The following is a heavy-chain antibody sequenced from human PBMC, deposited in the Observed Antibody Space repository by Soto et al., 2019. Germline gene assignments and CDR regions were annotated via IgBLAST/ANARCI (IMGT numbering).Heavy chain of an antibody. J-gene: IGHJ4*02. CDR1: GVTFSRQD. CDR3: ATNEGRDGYGFDY. Sequence: QVQLVQSGAEVKKPGSSVKVSCKASGVTFSRQDMRWVRQAPGQGLEWMGGIIPIFGTPQYAEKFQDRVTITADESTSTAYMELSSLTSEDTAVYYCATNEGRDGYGFDYWGQGTLVTVSS. V-gene: IGHV1-69*01. CDR2: IIPIFGTP. D-gene: IGHD5-12*01.